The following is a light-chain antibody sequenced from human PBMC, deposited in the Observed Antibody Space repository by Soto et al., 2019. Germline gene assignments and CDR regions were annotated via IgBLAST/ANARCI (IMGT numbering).Light chain of an antibody. V-gene: IGKV3-15*01. CDR3: QQYDNWLT. CDR1: QSVTTK. J-gene: IGKJ4*01. Sequence: EIVLTQSPGTLSLSPVERATLSCRSSQSVTTKLAWYQQRPGQAPRLLIYGASTRATGIPARFSGSGSGTEFTLTISSLQSEDFAVYYCQQYDNWLTFGGGTKVDI. CDR2: GAS.